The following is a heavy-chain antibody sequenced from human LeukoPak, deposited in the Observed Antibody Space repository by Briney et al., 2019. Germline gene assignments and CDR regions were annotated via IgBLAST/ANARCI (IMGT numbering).Heavy chain of an antibody. J-gene: IGHJ6*03. CDR1: GGPFSGYY. Sequence: PSETLSLTXAVYGGPFSGYYWSWIRQPPGKGLEWIGEINHSGSTNYIPSLKSRVTISADTSKNQFSLKLSSVTAADTAVYYCARGVGVYSNYPTYYYYYYMDVWGKGTTVTVSS. CDR2: INHSGST. D-gene: IGHD4-11*01. CDR3: ARGVGVYSNYPTYYYYYYMDV. V-gene: IGHV4-34*01.